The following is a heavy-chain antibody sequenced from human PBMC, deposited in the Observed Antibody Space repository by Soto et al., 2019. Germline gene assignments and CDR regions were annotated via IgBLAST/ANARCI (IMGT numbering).Heavy chain of an antibody. J-gene: IGHJ5*02. CDR2: IYPSDSNT. V-gene: IGHV5-51*01. CDR3: ARQRLSLARCAFDP. Sequence: PGESLKISCKGSGYSFASYWIVWVRQMPGKGLEWLGIIYPSDSNTKYSPSFQGQVTISADKSISTAYLQWSSLKASDTAMYYCARQRLSLARCAFDPWGQGTLVTVSS. D-gene: IGHD5-12*01. CDR1: GYSFASYW.